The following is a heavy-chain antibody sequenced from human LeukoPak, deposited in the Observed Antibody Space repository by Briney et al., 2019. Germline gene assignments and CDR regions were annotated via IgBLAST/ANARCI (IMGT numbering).Heavy chain of an antibody. CDR2: ISSSGSTI. CDR1: GFTFSSYE. V-gene: IGHV3-48*03. Sequence: GGSLRLACAASGFTFSSYEMNWVRPAPGKGLEWVSYISSSGSTIYYADSVKGRFTIYRDNAKNSMYLQMRSLRAEDTAVCYCARVRVTEYTCAWGEGALVTVSS. D-gene: IGHD6-6*01. CDR3: ARVRVTEYTCA. J-gene: IGHJ5*02.